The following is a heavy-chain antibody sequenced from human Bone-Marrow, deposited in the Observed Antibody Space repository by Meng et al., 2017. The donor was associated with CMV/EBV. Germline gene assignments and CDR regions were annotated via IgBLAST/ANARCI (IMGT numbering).Heavy chain of an antibody. CDR1: GYTFTGYY. CDR2: INPNSGGT. J-gene: IGHJ5*02. D-gene: IGHD3-22*01. CDR3: AREDSSGYENWFDP. V-gene: IGHV1-2*02. Sequence: VELGQSGAEVKKPGASVKVSCKAHGYTFTGYYMHWVRQAPGQGLEWMGWINPNSGGTSYAQKFQGRVTMTRDTSTSTVYMELSSLRSEDTAVYYCAREDSSGYENWFDPWGQGTLVTVSS.